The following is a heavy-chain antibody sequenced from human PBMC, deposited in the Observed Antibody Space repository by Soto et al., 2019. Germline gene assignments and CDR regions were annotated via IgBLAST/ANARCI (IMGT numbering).Heavy chain of an antibody. CDR1: GFTFSSYG. CDR3: AKDLGVWYYDSGGPPAY. Sequence: QVQLVESGGGVVQPGRSLRLSCAASGFTFSSYGMHWVRQAPDKGLEWVAVISYDGSNKYYADSVKGRFTISRDNSKNTLYLQMNSLRAEDTAVYYCAKDLGVWYYDSGGPPAYWGQGTLVTVSS. D-gene: IGHD3-22*01. V-gene: IGHV3-30*18. J-gene: IGHJ4*02. CDR2: ISYDGSNK.